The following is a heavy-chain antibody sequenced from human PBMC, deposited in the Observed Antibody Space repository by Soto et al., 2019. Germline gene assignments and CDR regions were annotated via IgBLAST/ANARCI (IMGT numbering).Heavy chain of an antibody. CDR2: IYYSGST. CDR3: ARVLSHPAGGADY. V-gene: IGHV4-31*03. D-gene: IGHD2-15*01. J-gene: IGHJ4*02. CDR1: GGSINSGGYY. Sequence: QVQLQESGPGLVKPSQTLSLTCTVSGGSINSGGYYWSWIRQHPGKGLEWIGYIYYSGSTYYNPSLKSRLTISVDTSKNQFSLKLSSVTAADTAVYYCARVLSHPAGGADYWGQGTLVTVSS.